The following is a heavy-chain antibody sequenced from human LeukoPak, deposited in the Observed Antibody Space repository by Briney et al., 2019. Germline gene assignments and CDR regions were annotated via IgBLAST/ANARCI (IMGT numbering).Heavy chain of an antibody. Sequence: GGSLRLSCAASGFTFRNHGMHGVRQAPGKGLEWVAVISNDGNTKYYADSVRGRFTVSRDNSKNTLYLQMNSLRTEDTAVYYCAKDQEAYGSGDYYYYGMDVWGQGTTVTVSS. J-gene: IGHJ6*02. D-gene: IGHD3-10*01. CDR3: AKDQEAYGSGDYYYYGMDV. CDR1: GFTFRNHG. V-gene: IGHV3-30*18. CDR2: ISNDGNTK.